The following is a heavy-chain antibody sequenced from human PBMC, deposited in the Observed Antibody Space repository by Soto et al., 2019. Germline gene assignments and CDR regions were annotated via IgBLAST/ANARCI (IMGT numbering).Heavy chain of an antibody. Sequence: SETLSLTCTVSGGSISSYYWSWIRQPPGKGLEWIGYIYYSGSTNYNPSLKSRVTISVDTSKNQFSLKLSSVTAADTAVYYCARVGDYYDSSGYYLGGMDVWGQGTTVT. CDR2: IYYSGST. J-gene: IGHJ6*02. D-gene: IGHD3-22*01. CDR3: ARVGDYYDSSGYYLGGMDV. CDR1: GGSISSYY. V-gene: IGHV4-59*01.